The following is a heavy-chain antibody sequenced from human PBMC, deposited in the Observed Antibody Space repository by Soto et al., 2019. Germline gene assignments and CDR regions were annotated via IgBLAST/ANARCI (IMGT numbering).Heavy chain of an antibody. CDR2: ISGSGGST. Sequence: TGGSLRLSCAASGFTFSSNAMSWVRQVPGKGLEWVSAISGSGGSTYYTDSVKGRFTISRDNSKNTLYLQMNSLRAEDTAVYYCAKDVIVVVTAPAYYGMDVWGQGTTVTVSS. D-gene: IGHD2-21*02. CDR1: GFTFSSNA. J-gene: IGHJ6*02. CDR3: AKDVIVVVTAPAYYGMDV. V-gene: IGHV3-23*01.